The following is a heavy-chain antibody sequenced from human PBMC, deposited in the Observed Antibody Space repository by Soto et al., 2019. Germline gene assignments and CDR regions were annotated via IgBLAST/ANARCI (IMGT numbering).Heavy chain of an antibody. CDR2: VYHSGGA. CDR3: TRDGDGRMTTNPYYYYGMDV. D-gene: IGHD2-21*02. CDR1: GGSISGYY. Sequence: SLTCTVSGGSISGYYWSWIRQPPGKGLEWIGNVYHSGGAKYNPSVKRRVSISVDTSKNQFSLNLSSVTAADTAVYYCTRDGDGRMTTNPYYYYGMDVWGPGITVTV. J-gene: IGHJ6*02. V-gene: IGHV4-59*01.